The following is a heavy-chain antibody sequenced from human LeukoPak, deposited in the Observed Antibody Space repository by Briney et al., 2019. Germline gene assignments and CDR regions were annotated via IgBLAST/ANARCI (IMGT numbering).Heavy chain of an antibody. Sequence: SETLSLTCTVSGGSISSYYWSWIRQPAGKGLEWIGRIYTSGSTNYDPSLKSRVTMSVDTSKNQFSLKLSSVTAADTAVYYCARDGARQHTTRGSWFDPWGQGTLVTVSS. CDR2: IYTSGST. D-gene: IGHD6-13*01. CDR3: ARDGARQHTTRGSWFDP. V-gene: IGHV4-4*07. CDR1: GGSISSYY. J-gene: IGHJ5*02.